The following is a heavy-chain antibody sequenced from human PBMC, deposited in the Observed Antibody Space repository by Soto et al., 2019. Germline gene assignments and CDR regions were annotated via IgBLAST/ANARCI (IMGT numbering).Heavy chain of an antibody. V-gene: IGHV3-23*01. Sequence: EVQLLESGGDLVQPGGSLRLSCTASGFTFSRYAMGWIRLAPGKGLEWVAGITASGGTRYHADSVKDRFTISRDNSRNTLFLQIDNLRVDDTGMYFCAKGFDVAGFYFDSWGQGTLVTVSS. J-gene: IGHJ4*02. CDR1: GFTFSRYA. CDR2: ITASGGTR. D-gene: IGHD2-15*01. CDR3: AKGFDVAGFYFDS.